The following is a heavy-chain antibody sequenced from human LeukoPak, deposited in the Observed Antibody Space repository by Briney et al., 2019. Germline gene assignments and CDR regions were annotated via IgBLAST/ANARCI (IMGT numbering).Heavy chain of an antibody. CDR3: ARLPNYYGSGSYSGY. D-gene: IGHD3-10*01. V-gene: IGHV1-2*02. CDR1: GYTFTGYY. Sequence: ASVTVSCKASGYTFTGYYMHWVRQAPGQGLEWMGWINPNSGGTNYAQKFQGRVTMTRDTSISTAYMELSRLRSDDTAVYYCARLPNYYGSGSYSGYWGQGTLVTVSS. CDR2: INPNSGGT. J-gene: IGHJ4*02.